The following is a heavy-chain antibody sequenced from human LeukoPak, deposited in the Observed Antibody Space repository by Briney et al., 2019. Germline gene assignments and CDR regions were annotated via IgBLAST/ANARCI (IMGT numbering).Heavy chain of an antibody. CDR3: ARRRGMIVVRAFDI. J-gene: IGHJ3*02. Sequence: SETLSLTCTVSGGSISSSSYYWGWIRQPPGKGLEWIGCIYYSGSTYYNPSLKSRVTISVDTSKNQFSLKLSSVTAADTAVYYCARRRGMIVVRAFDIWGQGTMVTVSS. D-gene: IGHD3-22*01. V-gene: IGHV4-39*01. CDR2: IYYSGST. CDR1: GGSISSSSYY.